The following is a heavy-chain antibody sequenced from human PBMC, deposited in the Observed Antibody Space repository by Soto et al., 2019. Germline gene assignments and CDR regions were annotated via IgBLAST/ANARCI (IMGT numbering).Heavy chain of an antibody. Sequence: QVQLVQSGAEVKKPGSSVKVSCKASGGTFSSYAISWVRQAPGQGLEWMGGIIPIFGTANYAQKFQGRVTITADESTSTAYMELSSLRSEDTAVYYCTRVQSAAGTTAGWFDPWGQGTLVTVSS. CDR1: GGTFSSYA. CDR2: IIPIFGTA. J-gene: IGHJ5*02. V-gene: IGHV1-69*01. D-gene: IGHD1-1*01. CDR3: TRVQSAAGTTAGWFDP.